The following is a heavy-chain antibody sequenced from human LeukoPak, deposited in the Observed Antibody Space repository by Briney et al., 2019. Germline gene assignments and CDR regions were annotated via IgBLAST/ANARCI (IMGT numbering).Heavy chain of an antibody. CDR1: GGSLSRYY. V-gene: IGHV4-59*01. CDR2: IYYSGST. Sequence: LATLFLTCTVSGGSLSRYYWGWVRQPPREGLEWIGYIYYSGSTNYNPSLKSRVTISVDTSKNQFSLKLSSVTAADTAVYYCAREPGGYWGQGTLVTVSS. D-gene: IGHD1-14*01. J-gene: IGHJ4*02. CDR3: AREPGGY.